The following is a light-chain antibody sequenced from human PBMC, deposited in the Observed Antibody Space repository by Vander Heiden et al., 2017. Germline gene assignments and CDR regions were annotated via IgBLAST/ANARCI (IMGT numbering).Light chain of an antibody. CDR3: ATWDTSLSAVV. V-gene: IGLV1-51*01. J-gene: IGLJ2*01. Sequence: QSVLPQPPSVSAAPGPRVTLSCSGRSSNIGNNYVAWYQHLPGTSPKLLIYDNNKRPSGIPDRFSGSKSGTSATLGITGLQTGDEADYYCATWDTSLSAVVFGGGTKLTVL. CDR2: DNN. CDR1: SSNIGNNY.